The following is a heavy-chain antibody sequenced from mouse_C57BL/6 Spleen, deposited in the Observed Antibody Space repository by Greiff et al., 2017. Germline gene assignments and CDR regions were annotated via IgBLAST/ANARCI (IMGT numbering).Heavy chain of an antibody. V-gene: IGHV3-6*01. J-gene: IGHJ3*01. D-gene: IGHD1-1*02. Sequence: VQLQQSGPGLVKPSQSLSLTCSVTGYSITSGYYWNWIRQFPGNKLEWMGYISYDGSNNYNPSLKNRISITRDTSKNQFFLKLNSVTTEDTATYYCARGGGPPASFAYWGQGTLVTVSA. CDR1: GYSITSGYY. CDR2: ISYDGSN. CDR3: ARGGGPPASFAY.